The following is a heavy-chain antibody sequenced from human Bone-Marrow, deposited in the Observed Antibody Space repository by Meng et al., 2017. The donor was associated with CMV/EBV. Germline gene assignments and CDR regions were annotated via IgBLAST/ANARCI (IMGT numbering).Heavy chain of an antibody. CDR3: ASLAAASTLYNWFDP. J-gene: IGHJ5*02. CDR2: IYYSGST. V-gene: IGHV4-59*01. CDR1: GGSISSYY. D-gene: IGHD6-13*01. Sequence: SETLSLTCTVSGGSISSYYWSWIRQPPGKGLEWIGYIYYSGSTNYNPSLKSRVTISVDTSKNQFSLKLSSVTAADTAVYYCASLAAASTLYNWFDPWGQGTLVTVSS.